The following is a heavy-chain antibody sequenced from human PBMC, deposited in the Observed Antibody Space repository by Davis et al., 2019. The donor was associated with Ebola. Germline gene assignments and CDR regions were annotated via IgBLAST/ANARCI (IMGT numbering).Heavy chain of an antibody. CDR1: GFTFSSYG. CDR3: ARDFSYYDFWSGYPPGGFDY. Sequence: GESLKISCAASGFTFSSYGMHWVRQAPGKGLEWVANIKQDGSEKYYVDSVKGRFTISRDNSKNTLYLQMNSLRAEDTAVYYCARDFSYYDFWSGYPPGGFDYWGQGTLVTVSS. CDR2: IKQDGSEK. J-gene: IGHJ4*02. D-gene: IGHD3-3*01. V-gene: IGHV3-7*01.